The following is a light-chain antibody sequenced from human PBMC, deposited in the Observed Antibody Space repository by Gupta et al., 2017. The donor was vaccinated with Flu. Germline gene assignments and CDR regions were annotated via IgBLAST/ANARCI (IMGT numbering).Light chain of an antibody. CDR1: SY. CDR3: QQYGSSTWT. Sequence: SYLAWYQQKPGQAPRLLIYGASSRATGIPDRFSGSGSGTDFTLTISRLEPEDFAVYYCQQYGSSTWTFGQGTKVEIK. V-gene: IGKV3-20*01. CDR2: GAS. J-gene: IGKJ1*01.